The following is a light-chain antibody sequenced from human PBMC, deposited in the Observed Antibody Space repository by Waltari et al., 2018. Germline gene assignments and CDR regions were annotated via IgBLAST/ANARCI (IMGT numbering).Light chain of an antibody. CDR2: RNN. J-gene: IGLJ3*02. V-gene: IGLV1-47*01. CDR1: SSNLGSNY. CDR3: AAWDDSLSGPWV. Sequence: QSVLTQPPSASGTPGQRVTISCSGSSSNLGSNYVYWYQQLPGTAPKLLIYRNNQRPSGVPDRFSGSKSGTSASLAISGLRSEDEADYYCAAWDDSLSGPWVFGGGTKLTVL.